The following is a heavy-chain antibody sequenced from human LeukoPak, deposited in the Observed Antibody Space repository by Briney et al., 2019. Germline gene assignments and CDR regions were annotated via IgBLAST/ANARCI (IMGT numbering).Heavy chain of an antibody. D-gene: IGHD1-1*01. V-gene: IGHV7-4-1*02. CDR1: GYTFTTNV. J-gene: IGHJ4*02. Sequence: ASVKVSCKTSGYTFTTNVMNWVRQAPGQGLEWMGWINTNTGNPTYAQGFTGRFVFSLDTSVSTVYLQISSLTAEDTAVYYCARDGNWYFDYWGQGTLVTVSS. CDR2: INTNTGNP. CDR3: ARDGNWYFDY.